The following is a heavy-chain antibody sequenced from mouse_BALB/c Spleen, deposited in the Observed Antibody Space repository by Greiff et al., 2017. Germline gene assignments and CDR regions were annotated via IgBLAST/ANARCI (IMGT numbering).Heavy chain of an antibody. CDR3: NERNYDYDDYAMDY. V-gene: IGHV14-4*02. CDR1: GFNIKDYY. D-gene: IGHD2-4*01. J-gene: IGHJ4*01. CDR2: IVPENGDT. Sequence: VQLQQSGAELVRSGASVKLSCTASGFNIKDYYMHWVKQRPEQGLEWIGWIVPENGDTEYAPKFQGKATMTADTSSNTAYLQLSSLTSEDTAVYYCNERNYDYDDYAMDYWGQGTSVTVSS.